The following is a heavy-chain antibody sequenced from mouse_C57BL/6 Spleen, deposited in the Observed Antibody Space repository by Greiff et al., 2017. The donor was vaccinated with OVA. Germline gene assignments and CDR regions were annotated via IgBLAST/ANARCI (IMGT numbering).Heavy chain of an antibody. CDR2: IDPANGNT. V-gene: IGHV14-3*01. D-gene: IGHD2-4*01. J-gene: IGHJ4*01. Sequence: EVMLVESVAELVRPGASVKLSCTASGFNIKNTYMHWVKQRPEQGLEWIGRIDPANGNTKYAPKFQGKATITADTSSNTAYLQLSSLTSEDTAIYYCARDDYDGESYYAMDYWGQGTSVTVSS. CDR1: GFNIKNTY. CDR3: ARDDYDGESYYAMDY.